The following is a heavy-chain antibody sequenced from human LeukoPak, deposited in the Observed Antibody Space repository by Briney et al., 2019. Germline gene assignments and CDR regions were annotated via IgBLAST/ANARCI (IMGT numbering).Heavy chain of an antibody. CDR2: TYYRSKWCN. Sequence: SQTLSLTCALSGDSVSSNSATWSWIRQSPSRGLEWLGRTYYRSKWCNDYAVSVKSRMTIRPDTSKNQFSLQLNSVTPDDTAVYYCARGRYCSGGSCYYGLDVWGQGTTVIVS. D-gene: IGHD2-15*01. CDR3: ARGRYCSGGSCYYGLDV. J-gene: IGHJ6*02. CDR1: GDSVSSNSAT. V-gene: IGHV6-1*01.